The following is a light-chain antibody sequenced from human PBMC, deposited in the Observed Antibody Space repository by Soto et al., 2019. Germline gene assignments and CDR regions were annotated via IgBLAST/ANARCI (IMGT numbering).Light chain of an antibody. V-gene: IGLV2-14*03. Sequence: QSALTQPASVSGSPGQSITISCTGTSSDVGNYNYVSWYQHYPGKAPKLLISDVSNRPSGVSNRFSGSKSGNTASLTISGLQAEDEADYYCSSYTSSSTKVFGTGTKLTVL. CDR2: DVS. J-gene: IGLJ1*01. CDR3: SSYTSSSTKV. CDR1: SSDVGNYNY.